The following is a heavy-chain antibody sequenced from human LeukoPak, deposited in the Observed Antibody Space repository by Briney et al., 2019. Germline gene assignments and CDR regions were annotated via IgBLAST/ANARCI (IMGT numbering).Heavy chain of an antibody. CDR1: GFTFSSYS. V-gene: IGHV3-48*02. J-gene: IGHJ4*02. D-gene: IGHD3-22*01. Sequence: GGSLRLSCAASGFTFSSYSMNWVRQAPGKGLEWVSYISSSSSAIYYADSVKGRFTISRDNARNSLYLQMNSLRDEDTAVYYCARDLYNYDSSGYYYVFDYWGQGTLVTVSS. CDR2: ISSSSSAI. CDR3: ARDLYNYDSSGYYYVFDY.